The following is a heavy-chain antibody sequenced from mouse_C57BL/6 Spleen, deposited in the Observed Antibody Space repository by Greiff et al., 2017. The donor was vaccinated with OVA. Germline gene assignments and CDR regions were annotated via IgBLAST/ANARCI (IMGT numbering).Heavy chain of an antibody. CDR1: GYTFTDYY. CDR3: ARSETHFDY. Sequence: EVQLQQSGPELVKPGASVKISCKASGYTFTDYYMNWVKQSHGQSLEWIGDINPNNGGTSYNQKFKGKATLTVDKSSSTAYMGLRSLTSEDSAVYYCARSETHFDYWGQGTTLTVSS. CDR2: INPNNGGT. V-gene: IGHV1-26*01. J-gene: IGHJ2*01.